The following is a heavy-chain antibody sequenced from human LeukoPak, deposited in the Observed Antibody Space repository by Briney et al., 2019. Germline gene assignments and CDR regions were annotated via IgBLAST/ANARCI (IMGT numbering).Heavy chain of an antibody. CDR1: GFTFSSYG. J-gene: IGHJ5*02. D-gene: IGHD3-10*01. V-gene: IGHV3-30*02. CDR2: IRYDGSNT. Sequence: GGSLRLSCAASGFTFSSYGMHWVRQAPGKGLEWVAFIRYDGSNTYYADSVKGRFTISRDSSKNTLYLQINSLRAEDTAVYYCAQDAGNYYGSGSPTFNWFDPWGQGTLVTVSS. CDR3: AQDAGNYYGSGSPTFNWFDP.